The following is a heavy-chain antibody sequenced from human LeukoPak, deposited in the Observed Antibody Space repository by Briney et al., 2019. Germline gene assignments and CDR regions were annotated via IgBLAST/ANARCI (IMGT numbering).Heavy chain of an antibody. J-gene: IGHJ4*02. D-gene: IGHD6-19*01. Sequence: SPSLSLTCPVAGGSISRYYWSSIRQHAGEGLGWIGRIYRTGSTNYTPSVNSRVTMSIDTSKNQFSLKLSSVTAADTAVYYCARQRAVAGKAGFDYWGQGTLVTVSS. V-gene: IGHV4-4*07. CDR1: GGSISRYY. CDR3: ARQRAVAGKAGFDY. CDR2: IYRTGST.